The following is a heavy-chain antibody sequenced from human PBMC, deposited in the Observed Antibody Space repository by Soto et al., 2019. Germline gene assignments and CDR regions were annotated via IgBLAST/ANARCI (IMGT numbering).Heavy chain of an antibody. D-gene: IGHD6-19*01. Sequence: VQLLESGGGLVQPGGSLRLSCAASGFTFSSYAMSWVRQAPGKGLEWVSAISGSGGSTYYADSVKGRFTISRDNSKNTLYLQMNSLRAEDTAVYYCAKVVGHSSGWSPKYYFDYWGQGTLVTVSS. CDR1: GFTFSSYA. CDR3: AKVVGHSSGWSPKYYFDY. V-gene: IGHV3-23*01. CDR2: ISGSGGST. J-gene: IGHJ4*02.